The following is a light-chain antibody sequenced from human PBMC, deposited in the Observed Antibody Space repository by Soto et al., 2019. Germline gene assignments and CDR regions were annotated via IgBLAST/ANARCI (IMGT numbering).Light chain of an antibody. V-gene: IGLV2-8*01. CDR2: EVT. Sequence: QSALTQPPSASGSPGQSVTISCTGTSSDVGANNYVSWYQQHPGKAPKLMIYEVTKRPSGVPDRFSGSKSGNTASLTVSGRQAEDEADYYCSSYAGTNRVFGTGTKVTV. CDR1: SSDVGANNY. CDR3: SSYAGTNRV. J-gene: IGLJ1*01.